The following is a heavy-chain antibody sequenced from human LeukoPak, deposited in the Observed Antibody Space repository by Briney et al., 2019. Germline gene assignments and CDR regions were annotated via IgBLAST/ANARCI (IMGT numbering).Heavy chain of an antibody. Sequence: SQTLSLTCAVSGGSISSGCYSWSWIRRPPGKGLDWIGYIYHSWSTYSHPSLKSRVTISVDRSKYQFSLKLSSVTAADTAVYYCARVIQGYYGSGSYYNSTPYYYYYYGMDVWGKGTTVTVSS. CDR2: IYHSWST. CDR3: ARVIQGYYGSGSYYNSTPYYYYYYGMDV. CDR1: GGSISSGCYS. D-gene: IGHD3-10*01. V-gene: IGHV4-30-2*01. J-gene: IGHJ6*04.